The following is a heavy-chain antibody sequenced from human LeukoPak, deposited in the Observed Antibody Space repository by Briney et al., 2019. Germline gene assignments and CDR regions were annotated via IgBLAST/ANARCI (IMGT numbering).Heavy chain of an antibody. CDR3: ARFSLGYDAFDI. Sequence: SETLSLTCAVSGGSFSGYYWNWIRQPPGKGLEWIGEINHRGSTNNNPSLKSCVTISVDTSKNQFSLKLSSVTAADTAVYYCARFSLGYDAFDIWGQGTMVTVSS. V-gene: IGHV4-34*01. CDR1: GGSFSGYY. CDR2: INHRGST. D-gene: IGHD3-22*01. J-gene: IGHJ3*02.